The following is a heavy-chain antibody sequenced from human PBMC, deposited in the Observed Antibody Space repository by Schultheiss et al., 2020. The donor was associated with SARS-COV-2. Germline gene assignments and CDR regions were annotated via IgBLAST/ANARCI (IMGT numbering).Heavy chain of an antibody. Sequence: GSLRLSCSASGFTFSSYAMHWVRQVPGKGLVWVSRISGDGRSTSYVDSVKGRFTISRDNAKNTLYLQMNSLRAEDTAVYYCARAPYYSSSDYWGQGTLVTVSS. CDR3: ARAPYYSSSDY. D-gene: IGHD6-6*01. CDR2: ISGDGRST. V-gene: IGHV3-74*01. CDR1: GFTFSSYA. J-gene: IGHJ4*02.